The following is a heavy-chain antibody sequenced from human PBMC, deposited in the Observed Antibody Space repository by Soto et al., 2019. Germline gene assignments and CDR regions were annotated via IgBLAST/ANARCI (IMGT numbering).Heavy chain of an antibody. V-gene: IGHV4-31*03. Sequence: SETLSLTCTVSGGSISSAAHYWSWIRQHPGKGLEWIAYIYYNGNTFYNPSLKSRVTISVDTSKNQFSLRLSSVTAADAALYYCAGEFQSRFDPWGQGTLVTVSS. CDR1: GGSISSAAHY. CDR2: IYYNGNT. J-gene: IGHJ5*02. CDR3: AGEFQSRFDP.